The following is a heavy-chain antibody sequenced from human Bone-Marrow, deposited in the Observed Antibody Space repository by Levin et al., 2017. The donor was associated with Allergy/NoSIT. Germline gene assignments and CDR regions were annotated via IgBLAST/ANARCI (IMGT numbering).Heavy chain of an antibody. CDR3: TGGGGWLTDS. D-gene: IGHD3-10*01. CDR1: GDSVSSDNYY. J-gene: IGHJ4*02. Sequence: MSGGSLRLSCTVSGDSVSSDNYYWSWIRQPPGKGLEWIGYIYNSANTNYNPSLKSRVTISLDTSKNQFSLKLTSVTAADTAGYYCTGGGGWLTDSWGQGSLAIVSS. V-gene: IGHV4-61*01. CDR2: IYNSANT.